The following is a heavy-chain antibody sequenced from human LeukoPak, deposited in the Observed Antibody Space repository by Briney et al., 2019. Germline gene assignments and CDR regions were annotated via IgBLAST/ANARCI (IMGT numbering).Heavy chain of an antibody. J-gene: IGHJ3*02. CDR3: ARELELVAFDI. CDR1: GFTFSSYA. D-gene: IGHD1-7*01. Sequence: PGRSPRLSCAASGFTFSSYAMHWVRQAPGKGLEWVAVISYDGSNKYYADSVKGRFTISRDNSKNTLYLQMNSLRAEDTAVYYCARELELVAFDIWGQGTMVTVSS. CDR2: ISYDGSNK. V-gene: IGHV3-30-3*01.